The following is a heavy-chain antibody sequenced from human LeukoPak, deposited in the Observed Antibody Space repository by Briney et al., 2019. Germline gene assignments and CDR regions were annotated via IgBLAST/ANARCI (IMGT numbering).Heavy chain of an antibody. Sequence: SVKVFCKACGGTFSSYTISWVRQAPGQGLEWMGSIIPILCIANYAQKFQGRVTIKADKSTSRAYMELSSVRSEDTAVYYCAGTFTIFGVVTTTDPTPYYYYYYMDVWGKGTTVPV. J-gene: IGHJ6*03. CDR2: IIPILCIA. D-gene: IGHD3-3*01. V-gene: IGHV1-69*02. CDR1: GGTFSSYT. CDR3: AGTFTIFGVVTTTDPTPYYYYYYMDV.